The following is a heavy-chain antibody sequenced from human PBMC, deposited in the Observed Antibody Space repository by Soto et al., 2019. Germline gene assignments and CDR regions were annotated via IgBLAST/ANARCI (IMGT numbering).Heavy chain of an antibody. J-gene: IGHJ4*02. CDR3: ARDPPIHVDTAMADDVGDY. D-gene: IGHD5-18*01. V-gene: IGHV1-69*13. Sequence: SVKVSCKASGGTFSSYAISWVRQAPGQGLEWMGGIIPIFGTANYAQKFQGRVTITADESTSTAYMELSSLRSEDTAVYYCARDPPIHVDTAMADDVGDYWGQGTLVTVSS. CDR1: GGTFSSYA. CDR2: IIPIFGTA.